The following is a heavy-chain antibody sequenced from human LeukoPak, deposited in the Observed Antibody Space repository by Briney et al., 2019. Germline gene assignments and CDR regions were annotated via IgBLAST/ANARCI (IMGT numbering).Heavy chain of an antibody. J-gene: IGHJ5*02. CDR1: GFTFSSYW. D-gene: IGHD2-2*02. CDR2: IKQDGSEK. V-gene: IGHV3-7*01. Sequence: PGGSLRLSCAASGFTFSSYWMSWVRQAPGKGLEWVANIKQDGSEKYYVDSVKGRFTISRDNAKNSLYLQMNSLRAEDTAVYYCAREEGCSSTSCYIGGFDPXGQGTLXTVSS. CDR3: AREEGCSSTSCYIGGFDP.